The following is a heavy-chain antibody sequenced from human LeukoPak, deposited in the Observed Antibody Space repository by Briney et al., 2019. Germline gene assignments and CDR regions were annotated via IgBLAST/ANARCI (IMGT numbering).Heavy chain of an antibody. V-gene: IGHV1-3*01. J-gene: IGHJ4*02. CDR1: GYTFSSYA. CDR2: INAGNGDT. CDR3: ARNRHYYDSSGYYYDYFDY. Sequence: GASVKVSCKASGYTFSSYAMHWVRQAPGQRLELMGWINAGNGDTKYSQSFQGRVTITRDTSASTAYMELNSLRSEDTAVYYCARNRHYYDSSGYYYDYFDYWGQGALVTVSS. D-gene: IGHD3-22*01.